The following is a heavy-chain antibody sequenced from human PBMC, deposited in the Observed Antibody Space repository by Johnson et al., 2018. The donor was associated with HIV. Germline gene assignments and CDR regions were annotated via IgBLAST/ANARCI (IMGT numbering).Heavy chain of an antibody. V-gene: IGHV3-30*04. J-gene: IGHJ3*02. CDR3: AKVSWEARLGDPFDI. D-gene: IGHD1-26*01. Sequence: QVQVVESGGGVVQPERSLRLSCSASGFTFSSYAMHWVRQAPGKGLEWVACISYDGSNKYYADSVKGRFTISRDNSKNTLHLQMNSLRTEETAVYYCAKVSWEARLGDPFDIWGQGTMVTVSS. CDR2: ISYDGSNK. CDR1: GFTFSSYA.